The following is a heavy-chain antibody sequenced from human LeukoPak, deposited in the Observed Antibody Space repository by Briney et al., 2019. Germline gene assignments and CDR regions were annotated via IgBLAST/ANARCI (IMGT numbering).Heavy chain of an antibody. D-gene: IGHD6-13*01. J-gene: IGHJ5*02. Sequence: SETLSLTCAVYGGSFSGYYWSWIRQPPGKGLEWIGEIHRSGSTNYNPSLKSRVTISVDTSKNQFSLKLSSVTAADTAVYYCARRKMQQLVGRDNWFDPWGQGTLVTVSS. CDR2: IHRSGST. CDR1: GGSFSGYY. V-gene: IGHV4-34*01. CDR3: ARRKMQQLVGRDNWFDP.